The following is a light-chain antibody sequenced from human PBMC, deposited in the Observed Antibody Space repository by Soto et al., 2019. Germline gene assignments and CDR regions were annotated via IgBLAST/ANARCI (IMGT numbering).Light chain of an antibody. V-gene: IGKV3-20*01. Sequence: IVLTQSPGTLSFSPGEIATLSFRGIHSININYLACYQQRPCQAPRLLIYGASSRATGIPDRFSGSGSGTDFTLTISRLEPEDFAVYYCQQYGRSPPYTFGPGTKVDIK. CDR2: GAS. J-gene: IGKJ3*01. CDR3: QQYGRSPPYT. CDR1: HSININY.